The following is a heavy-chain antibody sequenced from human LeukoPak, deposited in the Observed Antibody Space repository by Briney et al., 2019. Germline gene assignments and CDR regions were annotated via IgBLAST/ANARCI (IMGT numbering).Heavy chain of an antibody. J-gene: IGHJ4*02. D-gene: IGHD5-24*01. CDR3: ARARSQREFDY. CDR2: IYYSGST. CDR1: GGSISSYY. V-gene: IGHV4-59*01. Sequence: SETLSLTCTVSGGSISSYYWSWIRQPPGKGLEWIGYIYYSGSTNYNPSLKSRVTISVDTSKNQFSLKLSSVTAADTAVYYCARARSQREFDYWGQETLVTVSS.